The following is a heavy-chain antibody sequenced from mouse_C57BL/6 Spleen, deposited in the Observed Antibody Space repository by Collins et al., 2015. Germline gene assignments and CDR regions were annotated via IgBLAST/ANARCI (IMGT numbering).Heavy chain of an antibody. Sequence: DVQLQESGPGLVKPSQSLSLTCTVTGYSITSDYAWNWIRQFPGNKLEWMGYISYSGATSYNPSLKSRISITRDTSKNQFFLQLNSVTSEDTATYYCARGYRYDVMDYRGQGTSVTVSS. CDR1: GYSITSDYA. J-gene: IGHJ4*01. D-gene: IGHD2-14*01. V-gene: IGHV3-2*02. CDR3: ARGYRYDVMDY. CDR2: ISYSGAT.